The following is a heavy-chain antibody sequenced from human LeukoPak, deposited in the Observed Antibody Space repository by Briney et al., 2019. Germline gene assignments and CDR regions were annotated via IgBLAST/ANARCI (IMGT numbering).Heavy chain of an antibody. CDR1: DYTFSIYG. V-gene: IGHV1-18*01. J-gene: IGHJ5*02. CDR3: ARGPRYCSTTSCYNEWYWFDP. D-gene: IGHD2-2*02. Sequence: ASVKVSCKASDYTFSIYGISWVRQAPGQGLEWMGWISGYNGNTHYAQKLQGRVTMTTDTSTSTAYMELRSLRSDDTAVYYCARGPRYCSTTSCYNEWYWFDPWGQGTLVTVSS. CDR2: ISGYNGNT.